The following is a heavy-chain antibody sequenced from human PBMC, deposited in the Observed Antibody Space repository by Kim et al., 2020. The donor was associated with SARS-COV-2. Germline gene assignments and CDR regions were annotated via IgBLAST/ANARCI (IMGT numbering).Heavy chain of an antibody. CDR1: GFTFSSYG. D-gene: IGHD1-7*01. CDR3: ASIITGTTTAPYAAFDI. Sequence: GGSLRLSCAASGFTFSSYGMHWVRQAPGKGLEWVAVIWYDGSNKYYADSVKGRFTISRDNSKNTLYLQMNSLRAEDTAVYYCASIITGTTTAPYAAFDIWGQGTMVTVSS. CDR2: IWYDGSNK. V-gene: IGHV3-33*01. J-gene: IGHJ3*02.